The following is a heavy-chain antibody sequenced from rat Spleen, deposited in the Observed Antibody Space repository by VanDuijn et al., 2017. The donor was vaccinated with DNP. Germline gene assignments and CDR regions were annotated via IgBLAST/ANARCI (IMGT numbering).Heavy chain of an antibody. D-gene: IGHD1-9*01. CDR2: IIYDGSST. Sequence: EVQLVESGGGLVQPGNSLKLSCAASGFTFSDYAMAWVRQSPKKGLEWVATIIYDGSSTYYRDSVKGRFTISRDNAKNSLYLQMNSLRSEDTATYFCARITYSYVMDAWGHGASVTVSS. CDR1: GFTFSDYA. CDR3: ARITYSYVMDA. V-gene: IGHV5-17*01. J-gene: IGHJ4*01.